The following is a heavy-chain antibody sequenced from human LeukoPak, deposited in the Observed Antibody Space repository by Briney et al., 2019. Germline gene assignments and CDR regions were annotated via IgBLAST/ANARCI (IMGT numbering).Heavy chain of an antibody. CDR1: GYSISSGYY. Sequence: SETLSLTCTVSGYSISSGYYWGWIRQPPGKGLEWIGSIYHSGSTYYNPSLRSRVTLSVDTSKNQFSLKLSSVTAADTAVYYCARLGQKGYCSSTSCSRPGVTTDYWGQGTLVTVSS. V-gene: IGHV4-38-2*02. CDR3: ARLGQKGYCSSTSCSRPGVTTDY. D-gene: IGHD2-2*01. J-gene: IGHJ4*02. CDR2: IYHSGST.